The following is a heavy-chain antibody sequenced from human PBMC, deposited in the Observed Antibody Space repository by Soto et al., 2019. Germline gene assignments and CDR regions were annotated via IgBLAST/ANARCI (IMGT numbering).Heavy chain of an antibody. D-gene: IGHD3-22*01. Sequence: QVQLQESGPGLVKPSGTLSLTCAVSGGSISSSNWWSWFRPSPVKGLEWIGEIYHSGSTNYNPSLKSRVTISVDKSKNQFSLKLSSVSAADTAVYYCARGHLNDYYDTSAHETDSWGQGTMVTVSS. CDR2: IYHSGST. J-gene: IGHJ3*02. CDR3: ARGHLNDYYDTSAHETDS. CDR1: GGSISSSNW. V-gene: IGHV4-4*02.